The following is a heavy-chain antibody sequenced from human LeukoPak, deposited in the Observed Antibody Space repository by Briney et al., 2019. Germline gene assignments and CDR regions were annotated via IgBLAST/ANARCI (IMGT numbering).Heavy chain of an antibody. J-gene: IGHJ4*02. V-gene: IGHV1-8*01. D-gene: IGHD6-13*01. CDR1: GYTFTSYD. Sequence: ASVKVSCKASGYTFTSYDINWVRQATGQGLEWMGWMNPNCGNTGYAQKFQGRVTMTRNTSISTAYMELSSLRSEDTAVYYCARGRGYSSSWYAHDSSPGGYWGQGTLVTVSS. CDR2: MNPNCGNT. CDR3: ARGRGYSSSWYAHDSSPGGY.